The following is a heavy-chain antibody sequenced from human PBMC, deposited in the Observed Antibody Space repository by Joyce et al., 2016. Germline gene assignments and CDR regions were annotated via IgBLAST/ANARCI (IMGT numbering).Heavy chain of an antibody. V-gene: IGHV4-59*01. Sequence: QVQLHESGPGLVKPSETLSLTCTVSGGSISPYFWSWIRQPPGKGLEWIGYSHYRGSTTYNPSLKSRVTISLDTSKNQFSRSLTSVTAADTAVYYCARDPSTTTNGMDVWGQGTTVTVSS. CDR3: ARDPSTTTNGMDV. CDR1: GGSISPYF. D-gene: IGHD5/OR15-5a*01. CDR2: SHYRGST. J-gene: IGHJ6*02.